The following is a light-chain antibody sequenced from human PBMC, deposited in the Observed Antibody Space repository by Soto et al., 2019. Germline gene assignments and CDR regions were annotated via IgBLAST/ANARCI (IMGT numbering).Light chain of an antibody. Sequence: QSVLTQPASVSGSPGQSITISCTGTSSDVGGYNYVSWYQQHPGKAPKLMISNVNIRPSGVSNRFSGSKSGNTASLTISGLQAEDEADYYCYSDTSTTAYVFGTGTKVTVL. J-gene: IGLJ1*01. V-gene: IGLV2-14*01. CDR3: YSDTSTTAYV. CDR1: SSDVGGYNY. CDR2: NVN.